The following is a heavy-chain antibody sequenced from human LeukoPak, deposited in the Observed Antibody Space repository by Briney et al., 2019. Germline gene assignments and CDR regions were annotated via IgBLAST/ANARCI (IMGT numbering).Heavy chain of an antibody. CDR1: GFTFSSYG. D-gene: IGHD2-15*01. Sequence: GGSLRLSCAASGFTFSSYGMHWVRQAPGKGLEWVAFIRYDGSNKYYADSVKGRFTISRDNSKNTLYLQMNSLRAEDTAVYYCAKDRRYCSGGSCYFRYYYMDVWGKGTTVTISS. CDR3: AKDRRYCSGGSCYFRYYYMDV. V-gene: IGHV3-30*02. J-gene: IGHJ6*03. CDR2: IRYDGSNK.